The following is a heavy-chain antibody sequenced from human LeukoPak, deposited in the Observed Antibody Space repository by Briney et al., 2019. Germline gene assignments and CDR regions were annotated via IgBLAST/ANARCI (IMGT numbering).Heavy chain of an antibody. J-gene: IGHJ4*02. CDR1: GFTFSSYT. CDR2: ISSSGSYM. V-gene: IGHV3-21*01. D-gene: IGHD2-2*01. CDR3: AREWGPAAMAHTLN. Sequence: KPGGSLRLSCVVSGFTFSSYTMNCVRQAPGRGLEWVSSISSSGSYMFYADSVKGRFTISRDNAKNSLYLQMNSLRAEDTAVYYCAREWGPAAMAHTLNWGQGTLVTVSS.